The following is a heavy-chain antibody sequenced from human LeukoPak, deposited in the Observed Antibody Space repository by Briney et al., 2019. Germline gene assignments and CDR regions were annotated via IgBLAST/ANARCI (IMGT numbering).Heavy chain of an antibody. Sequence: PSETLSLTCTVSGGSISGFYWSWIRQPPGKGLEWIGYIYSSGSTDYNPSLKSRVTISVDTSKNQFSLKLSSVTAADTAVYYCAGPGMIVVVPQAFDAFDIWGQGTMVTVSS. J-gene: IGHJ3*02. CDR1: GGSISGFY. D-gene: IGHD3-22*01. CDR3: AGPGMIVVVPQAFDAFDI. V-gene: IGHV4-59*12. CDR2: IYSSGST.